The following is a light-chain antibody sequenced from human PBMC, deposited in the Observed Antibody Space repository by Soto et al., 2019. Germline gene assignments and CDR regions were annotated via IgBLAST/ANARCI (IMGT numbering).Light chain of an antibody. CDR2: GAS. J-gene: IGKJ1*01. V-gene: IGKV3-20*01. Sequence: ELVLTQSPGTLSLSPGERATLSCRASQSVTSRYLAWYQQKPGQAPRLLIYGASNRATGIPERFSGSGSGTEFTLTISSLQPDDFATYYCQHYNSYSEAFGQGTKVDIK. CDR3: QHYNSYSEA. CDR1: QSVTSRY.